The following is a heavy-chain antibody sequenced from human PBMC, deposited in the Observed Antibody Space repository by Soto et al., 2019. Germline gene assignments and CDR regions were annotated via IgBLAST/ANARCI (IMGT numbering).Heavy chain of an antibody. CDR1: GYTFTNNY. CDR3: ARLYGLVKHDDFWSGYYDY. CDR2: INPNGAST. V-gene: IGHV1-46*01. Sequence: QVQLVQSGAEVMKPGASVKISCKTSGYTFTNNYINWVRQAPGQGLEWVGLINPNGASTTYAQTFQGRVNMTRHTSTSTVYMELSSLRSDDTAVYYCARLYGLVKHDDFWSGYYDYWGQGTLVTVSS. D-gene: IGHD3-3*01. J-gene: IGHJ4*02.